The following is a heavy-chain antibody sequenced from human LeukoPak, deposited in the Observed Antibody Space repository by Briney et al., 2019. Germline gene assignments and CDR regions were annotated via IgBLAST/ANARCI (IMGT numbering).Heavy chain of an antibody. J-gene: IGHJ4*02. V-gene: IGHV1-3*01. D-gene: IGHD5-12*01. CDR1: GYTFTSYV. Sequence: VASVKVSCMASGYTFTSYVMHWVRQAPGQRLEWMGWLNAGNGNTKYSQKFQGRVTITRDTSASTAYMELSSLRSEDTAVYYCARDQGYSGYDFYFDYWGQGTLVTVSS. CDR3: ARDQGYSGYDFYFDY. CDR2: LNAGNGNT.